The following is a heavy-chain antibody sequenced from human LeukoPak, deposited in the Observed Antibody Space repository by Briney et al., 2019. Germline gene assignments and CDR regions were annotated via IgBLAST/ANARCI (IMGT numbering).Heavy chain of an antibody. V-gene: IGHV4-34*01. J-gene: IGHJ6*02. Sequence: PSETLSLTCAVYGGSFSGYYWSWIRQPPGKGLEWIGEINHSGSTNYNPSLKSRVTISIDTSKNQFSLKLSSVTAADTAVYYCARGGGPMRYSSGWYARGYYYYYGMDVWGQGTTVTVSS. CDR1: GGSFSGYY. CDR2: INHSGST. D-gene: IGHD6-19*01. CDR3: ARGGGPMRYSSGWYARGYYYYYGMDV.